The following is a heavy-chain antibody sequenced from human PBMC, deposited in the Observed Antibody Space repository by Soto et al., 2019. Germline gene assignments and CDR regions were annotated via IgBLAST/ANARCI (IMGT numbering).Heavy chain of an antibody. CDR2: INPYNGNT. Sequence: ASVKVSCKASGYTFTSYDLTWVRQAPGQGLEWMGWINPYNGNTKYAQKLQGRVTMTTDTSTSTAYMELRSLRSDDTAVYYWARYEAVGLFTDWGQATLVGVAS. J-gene: IGHJ4*02. D-gene: IGHD1-26*01. CDR3: ARYEAVGLFTD. V-gene: IGHV1-18*01. CDR1: GYTFTSYD.